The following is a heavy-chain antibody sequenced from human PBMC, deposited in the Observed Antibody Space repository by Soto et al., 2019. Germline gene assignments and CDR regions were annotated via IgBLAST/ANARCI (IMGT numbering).Heavy chain of an antibody. J-gene: IGHJ4*02. CDR2: INHSGST. Sequence: QVQLQQWGAGLLKPSETLSLTCAVYGGSFSGYYWTWIRQPPGTGLEWIGEINHSGSTNYNPSLKCRVPISVDTSKNQFSLKLASVTAADTAVYYFARDNITGHFDYWGQGTLVTVSS. CDR1: GGSFSGYY. V-gene: IGHV4-34*01. CDR3: ARDNITGHFDY. D-gene: IGHD2-8*02.